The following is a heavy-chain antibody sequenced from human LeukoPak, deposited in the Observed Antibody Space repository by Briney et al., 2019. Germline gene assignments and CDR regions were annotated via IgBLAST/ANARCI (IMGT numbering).Heavy chain of an antibody. D-gene: IGHD3-9*01. CDR2: IYTSGST. CDR3: SSHDILTGYYH. Sequence: SETLSLTCTVSGGSISSYYWSCIRQPAGKGLEWIGRIYTSGSTNYNPSLKSRVTMSVDTSKNQFSLKLSSVTAADTAVYYCSSHDILTGYYHWGQGTLVTVSS. CDR1: GGSISSYY. J-gene: IGHJ5*02. V-gene: IGHV4-4*07.